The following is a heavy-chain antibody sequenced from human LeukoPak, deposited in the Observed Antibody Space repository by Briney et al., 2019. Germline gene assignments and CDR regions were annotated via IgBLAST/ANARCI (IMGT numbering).Heavy chain of an antibody. CDR2: ISSSSSTI. V-gene: IGHV3-48*01. CDR3: ARVGYYYDSSGYLTYYYYYMDV. Sequence: GGSLRLSCAASGFTFSSYSMNWVRQAPGKGLEWVSYISSSSSTIYYADSVKGRFTISRDNAKNSLYLQMNSLRAEDTAVYYCARVGYYYDSSGYLTYYYYYMDVWGKGTTVTVSS. CDR1: GFTFSSYS. J-gene: IGHJ6*03. D-gene: IGHD3-22*01.